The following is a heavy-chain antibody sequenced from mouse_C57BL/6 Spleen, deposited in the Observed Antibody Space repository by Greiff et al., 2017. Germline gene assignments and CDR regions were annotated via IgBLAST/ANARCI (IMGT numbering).Heavy chain of an antibody. V-gene: IGHV1-55*01. Sequence: QVQLQQPGAELVKPGASVQMSCKASGYTFTSYWITWVKQRPGQGLEWLGDIYPGSGSTNYNEKFKSTATLTVDTSSSTAYMQLSSLTSEDSAVYYCARSIYDGYYADYWGQGTTLTVSS. J-gene: IGHJ2*01. CDR1: GYTFTSYW. CDR2: IYPGSGST. CDR3: ARSIYDGYYADY. D-gene: IGHD2-3*01.